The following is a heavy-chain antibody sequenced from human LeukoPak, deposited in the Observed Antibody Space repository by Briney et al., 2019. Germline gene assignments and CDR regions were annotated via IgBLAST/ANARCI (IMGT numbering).Heavy chain of an antibody. Sequence: GGSLRLSCAASGFTFSSYEMNWVRQAPGKGLEWVSYISSSGSTIYYADSVKGRFTISRDNAKNSLYLQMNSLRAEDTAVYYCAKDHRDYGISGIAFDIWGQGTMVTVSS. J-gene: IGHJ3*02. CDR2: ISSSGSTI. D-gene: IGHD4-17*01. CDR3: AKDHRDYGISGIAFDI. CDR1: GFTFSSYE. V-gene: IGHV3-48*03.